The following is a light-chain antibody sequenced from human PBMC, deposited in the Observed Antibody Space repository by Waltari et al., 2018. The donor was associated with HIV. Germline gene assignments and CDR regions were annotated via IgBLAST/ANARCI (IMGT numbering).Light chain of an antibody. CDR2: GAS. CDR3: QQYGSLYT. V-gene: IGKV3-20*01. J-gene: IGKJ2*01. Sequence: EIGLTQSPGTRSLSPGERASRSCRAIQSVSSSYLAWYQQKPGQAPRLLIYGASSRATGIPDRFSGSGSGTDFTLTISRLEPEDFAVYYCQQYGSLYTFGQGTKLEIK. CDR1: QSVSSSY.